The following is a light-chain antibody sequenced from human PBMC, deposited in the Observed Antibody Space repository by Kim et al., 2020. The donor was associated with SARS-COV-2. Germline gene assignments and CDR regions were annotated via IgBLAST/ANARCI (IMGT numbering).Light chain of an antibody. CDR3: QHYDNHRLT. CDR2: KAS. V-gene: IGKV1-5*03. Sequence: DIQMTQSPSMLPASVGDRVTITCRASQSISSWLAWYQQKPGKGPKLLIYKASNLKSGVPSRFSGSGSGTEFTLTISSLQPDDFATYFCQHYDNHRLTFGGGTKVDIK. J-gene: IGKJ4*01. CDR1: QSISSW.